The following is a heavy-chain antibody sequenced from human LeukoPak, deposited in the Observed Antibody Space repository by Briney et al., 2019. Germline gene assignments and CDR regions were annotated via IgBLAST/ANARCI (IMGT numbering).Heavy chain of an antibody. D-gene: IGHD5-12*01. CDR1: GYTFTGYY. V-gene: IGHV1-2*02. J-gene: IGHJ4*02. CDR2: INPNSGGT. Sequence: ASVKVSCKASGYTFTGYYMHWVRQAPGQGLEWMGWINPNSGGTNYAQKFQGRVTMTRDTSISTAYLELSRLRSDDPAVYYCARVGGYDSFDYFDYWGQGTLVTVSS. CDR3: ARVGGYDSFDYFDY.